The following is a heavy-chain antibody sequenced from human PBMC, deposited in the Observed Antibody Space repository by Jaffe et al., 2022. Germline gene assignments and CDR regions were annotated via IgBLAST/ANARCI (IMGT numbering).Heavy chain of an antibody. Sequence: QVQLQESGPGLVKPSETLSLTCTVSGGSISNYYWSWIRQPPGKGLEWIGYIYDSGSTNYNPSLKSRVTISVDTSKNQFSLKVSSVTAADTAVYYCAGSSSWYSGFDYWGQGTLVTVSS. CDR3: AGSSSWYSGFDY. CDR2: IYDSGST. J-gene: IGHJ4*02. CDR1: GGSISNYY. D-gene: IGHD6-13*01. V-gene: IGHV4-59*01.